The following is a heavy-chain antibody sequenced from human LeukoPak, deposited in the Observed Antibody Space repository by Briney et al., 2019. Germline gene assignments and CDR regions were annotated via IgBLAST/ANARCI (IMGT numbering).Heavy chain of an antibody. CDR2: IRSKAYGETA. CDR3: TRDRGAYNLYDY. CDR1: GFTFGDYA. V-gene: IGHV3-49*03. J-gene: IGHJ4*02. Sequence: GGSLRLSCTASGFTFGDYAMSWIRQAPGKGLEWVGFIRSKAYGETADYAAPVKGRFTISRDDSKAIAYLQMNSLKTEDTAVYHCTRDRGAYNLYDYWGQGTLVTVSS. D-gene: IGHD1-1*01.